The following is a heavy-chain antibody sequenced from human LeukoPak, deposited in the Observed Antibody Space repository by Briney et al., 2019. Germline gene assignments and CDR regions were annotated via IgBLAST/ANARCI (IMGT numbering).Heavy chain of an antibody. CDR1: GFTFSSYS. CDR2: ISSSSSYI. J-gene: IGHJ5*02. V-gene: IGHV3-21*01. Sequence: GGSLRLSCAASGFTFSSYSMNWVRQAPGKGLEWVSSISSSSSYIYYADSVKGRFTISRDNAKNSLYLQMNSLRAEDTAVYYCARDGLGAMSWFDPWGQGTLVTVSS. CDR3: ARDGLGAMSWFDP. D-gene: IGHD1-26*01.